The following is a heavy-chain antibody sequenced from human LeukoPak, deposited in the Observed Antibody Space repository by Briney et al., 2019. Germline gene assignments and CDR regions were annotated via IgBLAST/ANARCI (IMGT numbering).Heavy chain of an antibody. V-gene: IGHV4-34*01. CDR2: INHSGST. CDR3: ASSYDYVWGSYRPPYFDY. D-gene: IGHD3-16*02. Sequence: SETLSLTCAVYGGSFSGYYWSWIRQPPGEGLEWIGEINHSGSTNYNPSLKSRVTISVDTSKNQFSLKLSSVTAADTAVYYCASSYDYVWGSYRPPYFDYWGQGTLVTVSS. J-gene: IGHJ4*02. CDR1: GGSFSGYY.